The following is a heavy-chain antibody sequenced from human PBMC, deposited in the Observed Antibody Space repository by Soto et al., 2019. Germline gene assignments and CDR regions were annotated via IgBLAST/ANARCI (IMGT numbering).Heavy chain of an antibody. J-gene: IGHJ4*02. CDR1: GRSISRYY. V-gene: IGHV4-59*01. Sequence: PSETLSLTCTVSGRSISRYYWSWIRRPPGKGLEWIGYIYYSGSTNYNPSLKSRVTISVDTSKNQFSLKLSSVTAADTAVYYCARSVKSLYFDYWGQGTLVTVSS. CDR2: IYYSGST. CDR3: ARSVKSLYFDY.